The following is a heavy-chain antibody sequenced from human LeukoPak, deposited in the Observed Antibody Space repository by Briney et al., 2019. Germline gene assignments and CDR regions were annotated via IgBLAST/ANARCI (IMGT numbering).Heavy chain of an antibody. CDR2: IRYDGSNK. D-gene: IGHD4-17*01. J-gene: IGHJ4*02. CDR1: GFTFSSYG. Sequence: QPGGSLRLSCAASGFTFSSYGVHWVRQAPGKGLEWVAFIRYDGSNKYYADSVKGRFTISRDNSKNTLYLQMNSLRAEDTAVYYCARGSTVTFPFDYWGQGTLVTVSS. V-gene: IGHV3-30*02. CDR3: ARGSTVTFPFDY.